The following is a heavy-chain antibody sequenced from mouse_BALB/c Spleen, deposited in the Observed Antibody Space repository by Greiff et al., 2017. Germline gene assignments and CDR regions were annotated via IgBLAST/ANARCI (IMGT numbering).Heavy chain of an antibody. CDR2: LWGGGST. CDR1: GFSLTDYG. CDR3: AKHSVYYGNSYAMDY. J-gene: IGHJ4*01. D-gene: IGHD2-1*01. V-gene: IGHV2-6-5*01. Sequence: VQLQESGPGLVAPSQSLSITCTVSGFSLTDYGVSWIRQPPGKGLEWLGVLWGGGSTYYNSALKSRLSISKDNPKSQVFLKMNSLQTDDTAMYYCAKHSVYYGNSYAMDYWGQGTSVTVSS.